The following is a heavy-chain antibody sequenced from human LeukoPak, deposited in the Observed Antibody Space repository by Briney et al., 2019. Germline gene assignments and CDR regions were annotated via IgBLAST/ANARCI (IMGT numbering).Heavy chain of an antibody. D-gene: IGHD3-10*01. V-gene: IGHV1-18*01. J-gene: IGHJ6*03. CDR1: GYTFTSYG. CDR3: AREWFGDIAGAYMDV. CDR2: ISAYNGNT. Sequence: GASVKVSCKASGYTFTSYGISWVRQAPGQGLEWMGWISAYNGNTNYAQKLQGRVTMTTDTSTSTAYMELRSLRSDDTAVYYCAREWFGDIAGAYMDVWGKGTTVTISS.